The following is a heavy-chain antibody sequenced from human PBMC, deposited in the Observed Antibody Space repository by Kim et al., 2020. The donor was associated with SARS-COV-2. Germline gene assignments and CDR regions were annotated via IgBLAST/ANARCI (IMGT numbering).Heavy chain of an antibody. J-gene: IGHJ6*02. D-gene: IGHD3-10*01. CDR2: IKSKTDGGTT. CDR1: GFTFSNAW. Sequence: GGSLRLSCAASGFTFSNAWMSWVRQAPGKGLEWVGRIKSKTDGGTTDYAAPVKGRFTISRDDSKNTLYLQMNSLKTEDTAVYYCTTDINMVRGPTKHYYYYGMDGWGQGTTVTVSS. CDR3: TTDINMVRGPTKHYYYYGMDG. V-gene: IGHV3-15*01.